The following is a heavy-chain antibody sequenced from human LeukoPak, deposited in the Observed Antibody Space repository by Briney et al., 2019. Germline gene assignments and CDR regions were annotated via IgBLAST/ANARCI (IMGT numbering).Heavy chain of an antibody. J-gene: IGHJ4*02. CDR2: VSSYNGNT. V-gene: IGHV1-18*01. D-gene: IGHD1-14*01. Sequence: ASVKVSCKASGYTFTTHGISWVRQAPGQGLEWMGLVSSYNGNTNYAQNFQGRVTMTTDTSTTTAHMELRSLTSDDTAVYYCARDMAYHLDSWGQGTLVTVSS. CDR1: GYTFTTHG. CDR3: ARDMAYHLDS.